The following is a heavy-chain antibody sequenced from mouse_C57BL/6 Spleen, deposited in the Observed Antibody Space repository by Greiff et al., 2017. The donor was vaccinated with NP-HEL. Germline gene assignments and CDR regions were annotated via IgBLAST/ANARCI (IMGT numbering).Heavy chain of an antibody. V-gene: IGHV1-72*01. J-gene: IGHJ1*03. Sequence: QVQLQQPGAELVKPGASVKLSCKASGYTFTSYWMHWVKQRPGRGLEWIGRIDPSSGGTKYNEKFKSKATLTVDTPSSTAYMQLSSLTSEDSAVYYCARNSYYYGSSYDWYFDVWGTGTTVTVSS. CDR3: ARNSYYYGSSYDWYFDV. CDR1: GYTFTSYW. D-gene: IGHD1-1*01. CDR2: IDPSSGGT.